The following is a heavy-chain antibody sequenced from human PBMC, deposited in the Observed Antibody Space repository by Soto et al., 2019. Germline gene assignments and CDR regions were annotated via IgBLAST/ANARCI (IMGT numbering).Heavy chain of an antibody. CDR2: IGTAGDT. CDR1: GFTFSSYD. D-gene: IGHD5-12*01. Sequence: GGSLRLSCAASGFTFSSYDMHWVRQATGKGLEWVSAIGTAGDTYYPGSVKGRFTISRENAKNSLYLQMNSLRAGDTAVYYCARVPEMATNWFDPWGQGTLVTVSS. V-gene: IGHV3-13*01. J-gene: IGHJ5*02. CDR3: ARVPEMATNWFDP.